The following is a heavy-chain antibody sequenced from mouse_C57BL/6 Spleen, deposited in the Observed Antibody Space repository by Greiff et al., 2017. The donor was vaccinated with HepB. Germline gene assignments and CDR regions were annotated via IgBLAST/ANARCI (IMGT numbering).Heavy chain of an antibody. CDR1: GYTFTDYY. J-gene: IGHJ1*03. CDR2: IYPGSGNT. Sequence: VQLQQSGAELVRPGASVKLSCKASGYTFTDYYINWVKQSPGQGLEWIARIYPGSGNTYYNEKFKGKATLTAEKSSSTAYMQLSSLTSEDSAVYFCARSGGYYEGYFDVWGTGTTVTVSS. CDR3: ARSGGYYEGYFDV. D-gene: IGHD2-3*01. V-gene: IGHV1-76*01.